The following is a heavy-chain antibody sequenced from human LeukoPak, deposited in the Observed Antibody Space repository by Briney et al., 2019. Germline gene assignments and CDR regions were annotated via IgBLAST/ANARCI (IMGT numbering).Heavy chain of an antibody. D-gene: IGHD6-6*01. Sequence: ASVKVSCKASGYTFTGYYMHWVRQAPGQRLEWMGRINPNSGGTNYAQKFQGRVTMTRDTSISTAYMELSRLRSDDTAVYYCACRSSSGLEAWDYWGQGTLVTVSS. J-gene: IGHJ4*02. V-gene: IGHV1-2*06. CDR3: ACRSSSGLEAWDY. CDR2: INPNSGGT. CDR1: GYTFTGYY.